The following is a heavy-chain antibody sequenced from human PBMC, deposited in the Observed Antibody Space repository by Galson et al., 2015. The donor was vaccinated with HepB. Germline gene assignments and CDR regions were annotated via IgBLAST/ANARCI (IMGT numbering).Heavy chain of an antibody. CDR1: GYTFTSYA. Sequence: SVKVSCKASGYTFTSYAMHWVRQAPGQRLEWMGWINAGNGNTKYSQKFQGRVTMTTDTSTSTAYMELRSLRSDDTAVYYCARGYVESSSWIFGYYGMDVWGQGTTVTVSS. D-gene: IGHD6-13*01. V-gene: IGHV1-3*01. CDR3: ARGYVESSSWIFGYYGMDV. J-gene: IGHJ6*02. CDR2: INAGNGNT.